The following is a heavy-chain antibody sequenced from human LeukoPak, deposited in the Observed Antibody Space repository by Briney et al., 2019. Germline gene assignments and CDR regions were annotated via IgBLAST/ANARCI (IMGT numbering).Heavy chain of an antibody. CDR1: GFTFSSYA. V-gene: IGHV3-30*04. J-gene: IGHJ3*02. D-gene: IGHD3-10*01. CDR3: ARDHHSYGSGSYDDAFDI. CDR2: ISYDGSNK. Sequence: PGRSLRPSCAAPGFTFSSYAMHWVRQAPGKGLEWVAIISYDGSNKIYADSVKGRFTISRDNSKNTLYLQMNSLRAEDTAVYYCARDHHSYGSGSYDDAFDIWGQGTMVTVSS.